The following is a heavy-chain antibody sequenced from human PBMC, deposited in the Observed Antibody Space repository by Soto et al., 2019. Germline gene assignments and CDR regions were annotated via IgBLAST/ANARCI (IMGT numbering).Heavy chain of an antibody. CDR2: INHSGST. Sequence: SETLSLTCAVYGGSFSGYYWSWIRQPPGKGLEWIGEINHSGSTNYNPSLKSRVTISVDTSKNQFSLKLSSVTAADTAVYYCAKRGYDFSPYYYMDVWGKGTTVTVSS. CDR1: GGSFSGYY. J-gene: IGHJ6*03. V-gene: IGHV4-34*01. D-gene: IGHD3-3*01. CDR3: AKRGYDFSPYYYMDV.